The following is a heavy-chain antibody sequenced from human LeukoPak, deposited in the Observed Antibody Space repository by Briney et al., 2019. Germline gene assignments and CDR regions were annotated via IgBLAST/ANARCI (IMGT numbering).Heavy chain of an antibody. Sequence: GGSLRLSCAASGLTFSSYWMSWVRQGPGKGLEWVANIKQDGTEKYYVDSVRGRFTISTDNAKNSLYLQMNSLRAEDTAVYYCARWYSYGTNFDYWGQGTLVTVSS. J-gene: IGHJ4*02. D-gene: IGHD5-18*01. CDR3: ARWYSYGTNFDY. V-gene: IGHV3-7*01. CDR2: IKQDGTEK. CDR1: GLTFSSYW.